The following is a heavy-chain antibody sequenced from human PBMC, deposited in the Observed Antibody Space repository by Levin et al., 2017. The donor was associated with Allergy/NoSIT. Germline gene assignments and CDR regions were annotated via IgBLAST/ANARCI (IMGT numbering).Heavy chain of an antibody. CDR3: ARGGCDRTSCLDH. D-gene: IGHD2-2*01. J-gene: IGHJ4*02. V-gene: IGHV3-74*01. CDR1: AFTLRNYY. CDR2: ILNDGTT. Sequence: HPGGSLRLSCTASAFTLRNYYMHWVRQAPGMGLVWVSNILNDGTTNYADSVKGRFTISRDNAKNTLYLQMNSLGEEDTAVYFCARGGCDRTSCLDHWGQGILVTVSS.